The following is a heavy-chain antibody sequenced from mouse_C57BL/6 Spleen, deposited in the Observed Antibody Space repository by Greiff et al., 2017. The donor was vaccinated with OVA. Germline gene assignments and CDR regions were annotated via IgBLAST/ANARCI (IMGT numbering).Heavy chain of an antibody. D-gene: IGHD1-1*01. CDR1: GYAFSSYW. CDR3: ARSVYYGSSSYAMDY. V-gene: IGHV1-80*01. Sequence: VQLQQSGAELVKPGASVKISCKASGYAFSSYWMNWVKQRPGKGLEWIGQIYPGDGDTNYNGKFKGKATLTADKSSSTAYMQLSSLTSEDSAVYFCARSVYYGSSSYAMDYWGQGTSVTVSS. J-gene: IGHJ4*01. CDR2: IYPGDGDT.